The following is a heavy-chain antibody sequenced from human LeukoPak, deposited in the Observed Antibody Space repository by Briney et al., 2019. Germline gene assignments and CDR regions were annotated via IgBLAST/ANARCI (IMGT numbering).Heavy chain of an antibody. CDR3: AAALVVAGQTN. CDR1: GASISLYY. V-gene: IGHV4-59*01. D-gene: IGHD6-19*01. CDR2: VDHNGNT. Sequence: SETLSLTCTVSGASISLYYWTWIRQPPGKRLEWIGYVDHNGNTNSNPSLKSRLTMSMDTSKNQFSLKITSVTAADTAVYYCAAALVVAGQTNWGQGTLVTVSS. J-gene: IGHJ4*02.